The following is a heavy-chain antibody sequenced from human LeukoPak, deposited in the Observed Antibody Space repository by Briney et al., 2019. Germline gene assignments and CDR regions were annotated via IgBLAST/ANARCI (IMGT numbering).Heavy chain of an antibody. CDR2: INSDGSST. V-gene: IGHV3-74*01. CDR1: GFTFSSYW. CDR3: ARDDCSSTSCTGWYYFDY. D-gene: IGHD2-2*01. Sequence: GGSLRLSCAASGFTFSSYWMHWVRQAPGKGLVWVSRINSDGSSTSYADSVKGRFTISRDNAKNTLYLQMNSLRAEDTVVYYCARDDCSSTSCTGWYYFDYWGQGTLVTVSS. J-gene: IGHJ4*02.